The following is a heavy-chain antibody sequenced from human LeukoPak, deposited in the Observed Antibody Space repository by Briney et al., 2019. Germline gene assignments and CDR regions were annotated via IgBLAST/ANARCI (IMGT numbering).Heavy chain of an antibody. Sequence: PGGSLRLSCAASGFTFSSYAMSWVRQAPGKGLEWVSAISGSGGSTYYADSVKGRFTISRDNSKNTLYLQMNSLRAEDTAVYYCAKAYGGYYYYYCMDVWGKGTTVTVSS. J-gene: IGHJ6*03. D-gene: IGHD3-16*01. CDR1: GFTFSSYA. CDR2: ISGSGGST. CDR3: AKAYGGYYYYYCMDV. V-gene: IGHV3-23*01.